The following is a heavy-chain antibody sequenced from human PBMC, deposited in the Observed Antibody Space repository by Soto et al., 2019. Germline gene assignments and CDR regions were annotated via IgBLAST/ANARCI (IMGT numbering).Heavy chain of an antibody. CDR2: FYYSGST. V-gene: IGHV4-31*03. CDR1: GGSISSGGYY. D-gene: IGHD5-12*01. J-gene: IGHJ4*02. CDR3: ARGPVDIVATMVDY. Sequence: SETLSLTCTVSGGSISSGGYYWSWIRQHPGKGLEWIGYFYYSGSTYYNPSLKSRVTISVDTSKNQFSLKLSSVTAADTAVYYCARGPVDIVATMVDYWGQGTLVTVSS.